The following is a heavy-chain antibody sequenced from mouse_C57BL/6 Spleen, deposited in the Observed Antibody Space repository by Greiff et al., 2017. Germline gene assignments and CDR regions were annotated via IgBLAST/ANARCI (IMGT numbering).Heavy chain of an antibody. Sequence: QVQLQQSGPGLVQPSQSLSITCTVSGFSLTSYGVHWVRQSPGKGLEWLGVLWSGGSTDYNAAFISRLSISKDNSKSQVFFKMNSLQADDTAIYYCARNGYYGSSYGFAYWGQGTLVTVSA. J-gene: IGHJ3*01. CDR3: ARNGYYGSSYGFAY. D-gene: IGHD1-1*01. V-gene: IGHV2-2*01. CDR1: GFSLTSYG. CDR2: LWSGGST.